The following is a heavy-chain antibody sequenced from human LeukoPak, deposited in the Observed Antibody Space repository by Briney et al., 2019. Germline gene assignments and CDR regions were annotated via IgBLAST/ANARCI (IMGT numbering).Heavy chain of an antibody. Sequence: GASVQVSFKASGYTFTSYYMHWVRPAPGQGLEWMGIINPSGGSTSYAQKFQGRVTMTRDMSTSTVYMELSSLRSEDTAVYYCAGASPNAFDIWGQGTMVTVSS. V-gene: IGHV1-46*01. CDR1: GYTFTSYY. J-gene: IGHJ3*02. CDR2: INPSGGST. CDR3: AGASPNAFDI.